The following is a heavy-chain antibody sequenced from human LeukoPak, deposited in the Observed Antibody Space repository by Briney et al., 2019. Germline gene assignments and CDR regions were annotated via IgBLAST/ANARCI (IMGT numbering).Heavy chain of an antibody. CDR1: GFTFSSHA. CDR2: ISGSGGST. CDR3: ANSIVDTAMIDYYYYYGMDV. D-gene: IGHD5-18*01. Sequence: GGSLRLSCAASGFTFSSHAMSWVRQAPGKGLEWVSAISGSGGSTYYADSVKGRFTISRDNSKNTLYLQMNSLRAEDTAVYYCANSIVDTAMIDYYYYYGMDVWGQGTTVTVSS. V-gene: IGHV3-23*01. J-gene: IGHJ6*02.